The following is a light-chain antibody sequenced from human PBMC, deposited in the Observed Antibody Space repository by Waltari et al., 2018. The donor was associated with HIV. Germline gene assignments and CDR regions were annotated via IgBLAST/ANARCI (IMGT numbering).Light chain of an antibody. CDR2: DAS. Sequence: EIVLTQSPATLSLSPGERATLSCRASQSVNSYLAWYQQKPGQPPRLLIYDASNRAAGIPARFSGSGPGTDFTLTMSSLEPEDFAVYYCQQRSNWPITFGQGTRLEMK. V-gene: IGKV3-11*01. CDR1: QSVNSY. CDR3: QQRSNWPIT. J-gene: IGKJ5*01.